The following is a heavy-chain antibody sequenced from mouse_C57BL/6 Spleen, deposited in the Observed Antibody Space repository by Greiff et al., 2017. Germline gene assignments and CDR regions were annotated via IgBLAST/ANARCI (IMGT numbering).Heavy chain of an antibody. V-gene: IGHV5-15*01. J-gene: IGHJ3*01. Sequence: EVKLVESGGGLVQPGGSLKLSCAASGFTFSDYGMAWVRQAPRKGPEWVAFISNLAYSIYYADTVTGRFTISRENAKHTLYLEMSSLRSEDTAMYYCARQELTGTTWFAYWGQGTLVTVSA. CDR2: ISNLAYSI. D-gene: IGHD4-1*01. CDR1: GFTFSDYG. CDR3: ARQELTGTTWFAY.